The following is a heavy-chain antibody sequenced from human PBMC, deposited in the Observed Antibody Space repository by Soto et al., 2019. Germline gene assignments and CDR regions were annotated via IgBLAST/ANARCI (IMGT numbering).Heavy chain of an antibody. Sequence: GGSLRLSCATSGFNFNNYAMSWVRQAPGERLEWVSFISSSGGTTYYADSVKGRFTISRDNSRNTVFLQMNTLGAEDTAVYYCARMPYSGNNPPFDYWGRGTLVTVSS. CDR1: GFNFNNYA. CDR3: ARMPYSGNNPPFDY. CDR2: ISSSGGTT. V-gene: IGHV3-23*01. D-gene: IGHD1-26*01. J-gene: IGHJ4*02.